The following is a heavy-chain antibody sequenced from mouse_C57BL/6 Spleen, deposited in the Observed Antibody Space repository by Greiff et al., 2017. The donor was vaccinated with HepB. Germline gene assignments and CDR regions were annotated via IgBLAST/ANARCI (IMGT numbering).Heavy chain of an antibody. CDR1: GYTFTSYT. CDR3: ARFEPPYAMDY. CDR2: INPSSGYT. J-gene: IGHJ4*01. V-gene: IGHV1-4*01. Sequence: VQLQQSGAELARPGASVKMSCKASGYTFTSYTMHWVKQRPGQGLEWIGYINPSSGYTKYNQKFKDKATLTADKSSSTAYMQLSSLTSEDPAVYYCARFEPPYAMDYWGQGTSVTVSS.